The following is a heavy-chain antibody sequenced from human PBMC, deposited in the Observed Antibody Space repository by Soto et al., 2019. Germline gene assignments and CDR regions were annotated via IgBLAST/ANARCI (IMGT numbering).Heavy chain of an antibody. CDR2: IYSGESA. CDR3: ARVASTGSYDYLDY. Sequence: EVQLVETGGGLIKPGGSLRLSCAASGFTVSNTYMIWVRQAPGKGLDWVSIIYSGESANYADSVKGRFTISRDNSKNTLYLQMNSLRAEDTAMYYCARVASTGSYDYLDYWGQGTLLTVSA. J-gene: IGHJ4*02. V-gene: IGHV3-53*02. CDR1: GFTVSNTY. D-gene: IGHD1-26*01.